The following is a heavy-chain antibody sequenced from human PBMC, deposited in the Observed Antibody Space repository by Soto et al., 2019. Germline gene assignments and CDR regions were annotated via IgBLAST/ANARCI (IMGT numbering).Heavy chain of an antibody. CDR1: GFTFSSYG. CDR3: AKVGPANTIEY. V-gene: IGHV3-30*18. CDR2: ISYDGSNK. J-gene: IGHJ4*02. Sequence: GGSLRLSCAASGFTFSSYGMHWVRQAPGKGLEWVAVISYDGSNKYYADSLKGRFTISRDNSKNTLYLQMNSLRAEDTAVYYCAKVGPANTIEYWGQGTQVTVSS. D-gene: IGHD2-2*01.